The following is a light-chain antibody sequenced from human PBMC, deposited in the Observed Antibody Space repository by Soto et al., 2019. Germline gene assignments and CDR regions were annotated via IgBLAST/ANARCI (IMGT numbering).Light chain of an antibody. CDR1: SSDVGGYNY. V-gene: IGLV2-11*01. CDR2: DVS. J-gene: IGLJ1*01. CDR3: CSYAGSPRDV. Sequence: QSALTQPRSVSGSPGQSVTISCTGTSSDVGGYNYVSWYQQHPGKAPKVMIYDVSERPSGVPDRFSGSKSGNTASLTISGLQDEEEADYYCCSYAGSPRDVFGTGTKLTVL.